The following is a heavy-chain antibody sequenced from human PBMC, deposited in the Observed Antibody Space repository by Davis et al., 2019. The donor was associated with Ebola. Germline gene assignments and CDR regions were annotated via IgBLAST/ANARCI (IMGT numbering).Heavy chain of an antibody. CDR2: FNAGNGNT. CDR3: AREPRPYYYDSSGYYPY. V-gene: IGHV1-3*01. CDR1: GYTFTSYA. Sequence: AASVKVSCKASGYTFTSYAMHWVRQAPGQRLEWMGWFNAGNGNTNYAQKLQGRVTMTTDTSTSTAYMELRSLRSDDTAVYYCAREPRPYYYDSSGYYPYWGQGTLVTVSS. D-gene: IGHD3-22*01. J-gene: IGHJ4*02.